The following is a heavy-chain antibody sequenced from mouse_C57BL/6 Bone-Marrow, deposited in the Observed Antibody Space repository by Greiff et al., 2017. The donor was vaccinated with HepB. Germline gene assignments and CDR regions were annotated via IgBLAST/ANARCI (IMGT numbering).Heavy chain of an antibody. D-gene: IGHD1-1*01. Sequence: QVQLQQSGPELVKPGASVKISCKASGYAFSSSWMNWVKQRPGKGLEWIGRIYPGDGDTNYNGKFKGKATLTADKSSSTAYMQLSSLTSEDSAVYFCARYPPDYYGSDYWGQGTTLTVSS. CDR1: GYAFSSSW. V-gene: IGHV1-82*01. CDR2: IYPGDGDT. CDR3: ARYPPDYYGSDY. J-gene: IGHJ2*01.